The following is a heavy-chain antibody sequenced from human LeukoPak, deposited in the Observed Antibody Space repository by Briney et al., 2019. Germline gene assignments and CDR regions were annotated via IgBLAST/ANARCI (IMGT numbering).Heavy chain of an antibody. Sequence: GGSLRLSCAASGFIFSSYGMHWVRQAPGKGLEWVTFIRHDGSNKYYVDSVKGRFTISRDNSKNTLYLQMNSLRAEDTAVYYCAKGGTTAHYYMDVWGKGTTVTVSS. V-gene: IGHV3-30*02. D-gene: IGHD3-16*01. CDR1: GFIFSSYG. J-gene: IGHJ6*03. CDR3: AKGGTTAHYYMDV. CDR2: IRHDGSNK.